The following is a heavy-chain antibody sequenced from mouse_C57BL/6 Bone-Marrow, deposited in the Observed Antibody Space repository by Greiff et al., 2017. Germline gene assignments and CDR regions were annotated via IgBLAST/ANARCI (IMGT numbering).Heavy chain of an antibody. CDR2: ISSGGSYT. J-gene: IGHJ4*01. CDR3: ARQALRSGDY. Sequence: EVKLQESGGDLVKPRGSLKLSCAASGFTFSSYGMSWVRQTPDKRLEWVATISSGGSYTYYPDSVKGRFTISRDNAKNTLYLQMSSLKSEDTAMYYCARQALRSGDYWGQGTSVTVSS. CDR1: GFTFSSYG. V-gene: IGHV5-6*01.